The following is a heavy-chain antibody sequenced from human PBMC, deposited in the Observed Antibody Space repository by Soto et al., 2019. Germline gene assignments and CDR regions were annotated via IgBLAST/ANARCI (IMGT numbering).Heavy chain of an antibody. V-gene: IGHV3-15*01. Sequence: GGSLRLSCAASGFTFKSYVMSWVRQAPGKGLEWVGRIKSRTDGGTSDYGAPAKGRFAISRDDSRNIVYMQMNSLKIEDTGVYYCTTDSYSSATTVRFDYWGHGTLVTVSS. CDR3: TTDSYSSATTVRFDY. CDR1: GFTFKSYV. CDR2: IKSRTDGGTS. J-gene: IGHJ4*01. D-gene: IGHD4-4*01.